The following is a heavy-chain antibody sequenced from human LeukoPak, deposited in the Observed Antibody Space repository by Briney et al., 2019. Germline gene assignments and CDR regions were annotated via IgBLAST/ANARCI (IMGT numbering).Heavy chain of an antibody. CDR3: ATWFSIDY. CDR2: ISSSGRTI. J-gene: IGHJ4*02. D-gene: IGHD3-10*01. CDR1: GFTFSSYA. V-gene: IGHV3-48*02. Sequence: PAGSLRLSCAASGFTFSSYALNWVRQAPGKGLEWVSYISSSGRTIYFADSVKGRFTISRDNAKNSLYLQMNSLRDEDTAVYYCATWFSIDYWGQGTLVTVSS.